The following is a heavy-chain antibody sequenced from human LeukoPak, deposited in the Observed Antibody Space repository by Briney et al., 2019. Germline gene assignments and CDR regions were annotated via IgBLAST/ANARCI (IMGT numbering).Heavy chain of an antibody. Sequence: PGGSLRLSCAASGFTFSDYYMSWIRQAPGKGLEWVGFIRSKAYGGTTEYAASVKGRFTISRDDSKSIAYLQMNSLKTEDTAVYYCTRDLQVGDYYYYYYMDVWGKGTTVTVSS. V-gene: IGHV3-49*03. CDR2: IRSKAYGGTT. D-gene: IGHD3-16*01. CDR1: GFTFSDYY. CDR3: TRDLQVGDYYYYYYMDV. J-gene: IGHJ6*03.